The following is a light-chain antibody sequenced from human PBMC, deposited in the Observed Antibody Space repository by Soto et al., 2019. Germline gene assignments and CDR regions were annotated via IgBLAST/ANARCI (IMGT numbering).Light chain of an antibody. CDR1: QSISSNY. CDR2: DAS. CDR3: QQYAGSLRT. J-gene: IGKJ3*01. V-gene: IGKV3-20*01. Sequence: EIVLTQSPGTLSLSPGERATLSYRASQSISSNYLAWYQQTPGQAPRLLIYDASSRAAGIPDRFSGSGSGTDFTFTISRLGPEDLGVFSCQQYAGSLRTFG.